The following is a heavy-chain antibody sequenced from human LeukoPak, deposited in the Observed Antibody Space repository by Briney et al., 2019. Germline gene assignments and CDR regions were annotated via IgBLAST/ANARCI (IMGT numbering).Heavy chain of an antibody. Sequence: PSETLSLTCTVSGTSISRHYWSWIRQPAGKGLEWIGHLYNSGSTKYNPSLKSRVSMSVDTSKNQFSLKLSSVTAADTAVYFCATGESLDYWGQGTLVTVSS. J-gene: IGHJ4*02. CDR3: ATGESLDY. V-gene: IGHV4-4*07. D-gene: IGHD1-14*01. CDR1: GTSISRHY. CDR2: LYNSGST.